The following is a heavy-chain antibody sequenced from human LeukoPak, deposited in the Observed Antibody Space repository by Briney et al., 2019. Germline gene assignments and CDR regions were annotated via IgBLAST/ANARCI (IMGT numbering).Heavy chain of an antibody. Sequence: GGSLRLSCAASGFTFSDYYMSWIRQAPGKGLEWVSFISSSGSTIYYADSVKGRFTISRDNAKNSLYLQMNSLRAEDTAVYYCASWYDYVWGSYPRHFDYWGQGTLVTVSS. J-gene: IGHJ4*02. D-gene: IGHD3-16*01. CDR1: GFTFSDYY. CDR3: ASWYDYVWGSYPRHFDY. V-gene: IGHV3-11*04. CDR2: ISSSGSTI.